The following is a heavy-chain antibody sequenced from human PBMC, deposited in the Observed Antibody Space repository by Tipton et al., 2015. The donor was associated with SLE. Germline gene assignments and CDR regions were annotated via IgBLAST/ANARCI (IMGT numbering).Heavy chain of an antibody. CDR1: GFTFSSYA. Sequence: GSLRLSCAASGFTFSSYAMHWVRQAPGKGLEWVSSISSSSSYIYYADSVKGRFTISRDNAKNSLYLQMNSLRAEDTAVYYCARAWSGGVGYYFDYWGQGTLVTVSS. CDR3: ARAWSGGVGYYFDY. J-gene: IGHJ4*02. CDR2: ISSSSSYI. V-gene: IGHV3-21*03. D-gene: IGHD3-3*01.